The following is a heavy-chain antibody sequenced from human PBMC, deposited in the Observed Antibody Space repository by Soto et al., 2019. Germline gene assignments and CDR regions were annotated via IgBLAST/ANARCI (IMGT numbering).Heavy chain of an antibody. D-gene: IGHD6-13*01. CDR3: ARLTGYSSSWRYYYYYYYMDV. CDR2: IYPGDSDT. J-gene: IGHJ6*03. V-gene: IGHV5-51*01. CDR1: GYSLTSYW. Sequence: PGESLKISCKGSGYSLTSYWIGWVRQMPGKGLEWMGIIYPGDSDTRYSPSFQGQVTISADKSISTAYLQGSSLKASDTAMYYCARLTGYSSSWRYYYYYYYMDVWGKGTTVTVSS.